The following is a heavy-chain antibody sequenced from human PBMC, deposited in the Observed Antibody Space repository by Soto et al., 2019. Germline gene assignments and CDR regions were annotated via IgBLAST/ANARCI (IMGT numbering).Heavy chain of an antibody. V-gene: IGHV4-59*12. Sequence: PSETLSLTCVVSSGSINFYYWNWIRQPPGKGLEWIGSTYYRGSTNYNPSLKSRVTISIDTSNTQFSLRLTSVTAADTAVYYCARDLNTGWYRAFDLWGPGTLVTVSS. CDR1: SGSINFYY. CDR2: TYYRGST. D-gene: IGHD6-19*01. J-gene: IGHJ3*01. CDR3: ARDLNTGWYRAFDL.